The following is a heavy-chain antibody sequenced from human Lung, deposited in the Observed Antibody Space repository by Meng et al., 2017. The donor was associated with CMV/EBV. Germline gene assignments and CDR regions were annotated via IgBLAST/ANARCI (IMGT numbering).Heavy chain of an antibody. Sequence: GGSXRLXCKGSAYTFSTYWLGWVRQLPGRGLEWMGLIYPADSNTTYSPSFRGHVTISADKSISTAYLQWIGLRASDTAIYYCARKRGYFFDYWGHGTPVNGAS. J-gene: IGHJ4*01. V-gene: IGHV5-51*01. CDR1: AYTFSTYW. CDR2: IYPADSNT. D-gene: IGHD3-10*01. CDR3: ARKRGYFFDY.